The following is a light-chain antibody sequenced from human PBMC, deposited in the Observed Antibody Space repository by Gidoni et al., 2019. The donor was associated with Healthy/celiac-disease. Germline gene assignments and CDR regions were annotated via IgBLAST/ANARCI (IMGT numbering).Light chain of an antibody. V-gene: IGLV2-14*01. Sequence: QSALTQPASVSGSPGQSITISCTGTSSDVGGYNSVTWYQQHPGKAPNLMIYDVSNRPSGVSNRFSGSKSGNTASLTISGLQAEDDADYYCSSYTSSSTLVVFGGGTKLTVL. CDR1: SSDVGGYNS. J-gene: IGLJ3*02. CDR2: DVS. CDR3: SSYTSSSTLVV.